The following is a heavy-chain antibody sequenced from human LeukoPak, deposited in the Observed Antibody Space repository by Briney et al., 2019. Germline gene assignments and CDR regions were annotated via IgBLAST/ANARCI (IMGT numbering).Heavy chain of an antibody. CDR1: GFTFSSYN. CDR2: TDTTSQYI. Sequence: GGSLRLSCAASGFTFSSYNMNWVRQSPGKGLEWVASTDTTSQYIFYPDSVKGRFTISRDNTRNSLYLQMHSLRAEDSGLYYCARDGIAVAGSYYYYYMDVWGKGTTVTVSS. CDR3: ARDGIAVAGSYYYYYMDV. J-gene: IGHJ6*03. D-gene: IGHD6-19*01. V-gene: IGHV3-21*01.